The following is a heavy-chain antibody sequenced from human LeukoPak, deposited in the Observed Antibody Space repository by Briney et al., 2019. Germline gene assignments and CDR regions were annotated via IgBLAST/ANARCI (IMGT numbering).Heavy chain of an antibody. CDR2: ISAYNGNT. D-gene: IGHD6-13*01. CDR1: GYTFTSYG. CDR3: ARAAYSSSWATPHYMDV. J-gene: IGHJ6*03. Sequence: ASVKVSCKASGYTFTSYGISWVRQAPGQGLEWMGWISAYNGNTKNAQKLQGRVTMTTDTLTSTAYMELRSLRSDDTAVYYCARAAYSSSWATPHYMDVWGKGTTVTVSS. V-gene: IGHV1-18*01.